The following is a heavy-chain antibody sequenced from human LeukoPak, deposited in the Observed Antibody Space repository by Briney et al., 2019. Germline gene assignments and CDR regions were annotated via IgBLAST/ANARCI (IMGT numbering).Heavy chain of an antibody. CDR2: IYSGGST. D-gene: IGHD6-19*01. V-gene: IGHV3-66*02. J-gene: IGHJ4*02. Sequence: RAGGSLRLSCAASGFTVSSNYMSWVRQAPGKGLEWVSVIYSGGSTYYADSVEGRFTISRDNSKNTLYLQMNSLRAEDTAVYYCARTPYSSGWYYFDYWGQGTLVTVSS. CDR1: GFTVSSNY. CDR3: ARTPYSSGWYYFDY.